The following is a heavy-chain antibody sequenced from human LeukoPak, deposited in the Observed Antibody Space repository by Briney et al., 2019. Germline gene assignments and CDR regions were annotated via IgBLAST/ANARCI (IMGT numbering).Heavy chain of an antibody. CDR2: IYYSGST. CDR1: GGSISSGGYY. Sequence: SETLSLTCTVSGGSISSGGYYWSWIRQHPGKGLEWIGYIYYSGSTYYNPSLKSRVTISVDTSKNQFSLKLSSVTAADTAVYYCARVPWLVPGSPLKRFDYWGQGTLVTVSS. V-gene: IGHV4-31*03. D-gene: IGHD6-19*01. J-gene: IGHJ4*02. CDR3: ARVPWLVPGSPLKRFDY.